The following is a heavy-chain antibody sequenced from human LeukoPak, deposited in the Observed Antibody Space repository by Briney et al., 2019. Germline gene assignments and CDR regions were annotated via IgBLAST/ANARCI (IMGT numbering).Heavy chain of an antibody. Sequence: GESLKISCKGSGYSFTSYWIGWVRQMPGKGLEWMGIIYPGDSDTRYGPSFQGQVTISADKSISTAYLQWSSLKASDTAMYYCARSLYTAMDYYYYYGMDVWGQGTTVTVSS. V-gene: IGHV5-51*01. CDR3: ARSLYTAMDYYYYYGMDV. CDR1: GYSFTSYW. CDR2: IYPGDSDT. J-gene: IGHJ6*02. D-gene: IGHD5-18*01.